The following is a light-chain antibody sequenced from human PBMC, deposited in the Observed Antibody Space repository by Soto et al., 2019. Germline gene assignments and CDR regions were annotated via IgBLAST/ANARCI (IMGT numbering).Light chain of an antibody. CDR1: QSVSSY. J-gene: IGKJ5*01. V-gene: IGKV3-11*01. CDR2: DAS. CDR3: QQRSNWLQT. Sequence: EIVLTQSPGTLSLSPGERATLSCRASQSVSSYLAWYQQKPGQAPRLLIYDASNRATGIPARFSGSGSGTDFTLTISSLEPEDFAVYYCQQRSNWLQTFGQGTRLEIK.